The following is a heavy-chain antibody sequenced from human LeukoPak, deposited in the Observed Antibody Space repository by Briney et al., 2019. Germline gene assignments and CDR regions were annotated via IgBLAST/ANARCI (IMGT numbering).Heavy chain of an antibody. CDR1: GYIFTNYY. D-gene: IGHD2-21*02. CDR2: MNPNSGNT. CDR3: ARAQREGDYYYYYGMDV. Sequence: ASVKVSCKASGYIFTNYYMHWVRQATGQGLEWMGWMNPNSGNTGYAQKFQGRVTMTRNTSISTAYMELSSLRSEDTAVYYCARAQREGDYYYYYGMDVWGQGTTVTVSS. V-gene: IGHV1-8*02. J-gene: IGHJ6*02.